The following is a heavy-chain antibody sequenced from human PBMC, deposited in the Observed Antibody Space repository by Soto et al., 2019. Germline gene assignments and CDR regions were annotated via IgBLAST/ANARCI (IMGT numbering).Heavy chain of an antibody. CDR2: ISSSSSTI. V-gene: IGHV3-48*04. Sequence: GGSLRLSCAASGFTFSSYSMNWVHQAPGKGLEWVSYISSSSSTIYYADSVKGRFTISRDNAKNSLYLQMNSLRAEDTAVYYCARGFIIAAAGTDYWGQGTLVTVSS. D-gene: IGHD6-13*01. J-gene: IGHJ4*02. CDR1: GFTFSSYS. CDR3: ARGFIIAAAGTDY.